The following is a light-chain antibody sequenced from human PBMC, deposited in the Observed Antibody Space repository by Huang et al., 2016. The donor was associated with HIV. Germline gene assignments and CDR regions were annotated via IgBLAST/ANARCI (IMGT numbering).Light chain of an antibody. J-gene: IGKJ2*01. CDR1: QSVSFW. CDR3: QQYDSYPYT. V-gene: IGKV1-5*03. CDR2: EAS. Sequence: DIQMTQSPSTLSASVGDKVTITCRASQSVSFWLAWYQQKLGEAPKLLIYEASTLQSGVPSRFSGSESGTEFILTISSLQPDDIATYYCQQYDSYPYTFGQGTKLEIK.